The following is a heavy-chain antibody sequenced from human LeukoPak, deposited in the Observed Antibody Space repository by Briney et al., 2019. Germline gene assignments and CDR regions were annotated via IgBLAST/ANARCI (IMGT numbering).Heavy chain of an antibody. V-gene: IGHV4-59*08. CDR2: IYYSGST. J-gene: IGHJ5*02. Sequence: SETLSLTCTVSGGSISSYYWSWIRQPPGKGLEWIGYIYYSGSTNYNPSLKSRVTISVDTSKNQFSLKLSSVTAADTAVYYCARHARGVVVPAAINWFDPWGQGTLVTVSS. CDR1: GGSISSYY. CDR3: ARHARGVVVPAAINWFDP. D-gene: IGHD2-2*01.